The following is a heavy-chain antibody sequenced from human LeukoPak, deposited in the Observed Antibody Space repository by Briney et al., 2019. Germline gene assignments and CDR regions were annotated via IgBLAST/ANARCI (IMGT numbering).Heavy chain of an antibody. CDR3: ARAATIVDDAFDI. V-gene: IGHV4/OR15-8*01. J-gene: IGHJ3*02. CDR1: GGSMSDSIT. Sequence: SETLSLTCSVSGGSMSDSITWGWVRQPPGKGLEWLANIHDDGRTAPNPSLRSRLTISQDRSKNQFSLKLSSVTAADTAVYYCARAATIVDDAFDIWGQGTMATVSS. D-gene: IGHD2/OR15-2a*01. CDR2: IHDDGRT.